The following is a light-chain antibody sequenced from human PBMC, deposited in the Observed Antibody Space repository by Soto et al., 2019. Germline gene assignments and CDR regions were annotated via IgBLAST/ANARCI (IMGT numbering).Light chain of an antibody. J-gene: IGKJ4*01. CDR2: TAP. V-gene: IGKV1-39*01. CDR3: QQSYSIPPVT. CDR1: QSIRNY. Sequence: DIRMTQSPSSLSASVGDRVTITCRASQSIRNYFNWYQHKPGKVPKVLIYTAPNLRSGAPSRLSASGSGTDFTLSVVSLQPEDFATYYCQQSYSIPPVTFGGGTKVDIK.